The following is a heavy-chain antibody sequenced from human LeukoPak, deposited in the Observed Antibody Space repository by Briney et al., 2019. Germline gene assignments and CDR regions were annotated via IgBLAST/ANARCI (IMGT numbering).Heavy chain of an antibody. J-gene: IGHJ5*02. D-gene: IGHD6-13*01. CDR2: ISAYNGNT. V-gene: IGHV1-18*01. CDR1: GYTFTSYG. Sequence: GASVKVSCKASGYTFTSYGISWVRQAPGQGLEWMGWISAYNGNTNYAQKLQGRVTMTTDTSTSTAYMELRSPRSDDTAVYYCARDPGSIAAAGRWFDPWGQGTLVTVSS. CDR3: ARDPGSIAAAGRWFDP.